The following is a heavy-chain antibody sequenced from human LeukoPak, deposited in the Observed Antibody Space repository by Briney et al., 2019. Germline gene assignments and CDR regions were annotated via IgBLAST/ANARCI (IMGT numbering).Heavy chain of an antibody. CDR2: IYDDETT. Sequence: GGSLRLSCAASGFTVNNNYMIWVRQAPGKGLEWVSVIYDDETTYYADSVKGRFAISRDNSKNTLYLQMDSLRAEDTAVYYCARAGRTVVAGLGTVYWGQGTLVTVSS. CDR3: ARAGRTVVAGLGTVY. V-gene: IGHV3-53*01. D-gene: IGHD6-19*01. J-gene: IGHJ4*02. CDR1: GFTVNNNY.